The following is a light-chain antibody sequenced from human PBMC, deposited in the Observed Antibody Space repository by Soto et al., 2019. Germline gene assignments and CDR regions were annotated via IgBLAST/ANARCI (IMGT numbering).Light chain of an antibody. CDR3: QQYYTYWHM. V-gene: IGKV1-5*01. CDR2: DAS. CDR1: QTISNW. Sequence: IRMTQSPSSLSASTGDRVTITCRASQTISNWLSWYQQKPVKAPQLLIYDASNLKSGVPSRFSGSGSGTEFTLTISSLQPDDFATYYCQQYYTYWHMFGQGTKVDIK. J-gene: IGKJ1*01.